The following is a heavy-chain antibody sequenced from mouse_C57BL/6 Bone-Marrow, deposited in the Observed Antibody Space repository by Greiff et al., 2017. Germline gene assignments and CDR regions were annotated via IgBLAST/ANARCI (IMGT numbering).Heavy chain of an antibody. CDR1: GYTFTSYW. J-gene: IGHJ4*01. Sequence: QVQLQQPGAELVKPGASVKLSCKASGYTFTSYWMHWVKQRPGQGLEWIGMIHPNSGSTNYNEKFKSKATLTVDKSSSTAYMQLSSLTSEDSAVYYCARGGWVVGGDDMDGWGQGTSVTVSS. CDR2: IHPNSGST. D-gene: IGHD1-1*01. V-gene: IGHV1-64*01. CDR3: ARGGWVVGGDDMDG.